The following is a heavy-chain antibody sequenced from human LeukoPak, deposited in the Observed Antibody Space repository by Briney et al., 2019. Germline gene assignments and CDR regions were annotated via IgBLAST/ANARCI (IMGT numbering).Heavy chain of an antibody. CDR2: ISAYNGNT. CDR3: ARGPYYDFWSGYYKMDWFDP. V-gene: IGHV1-18*01. CDR1: GYTFTSYG. D-gene: IGHD3-3*01. J-gene: IGHJ5*02. Sequence: ASVKVSCKASGYTFTSYGISRVRPAPEQGLEWMGCISAYNGNTNYAQKHQGRVTMTTDTATSTAYMELRSLRSDDTAVYYCARGPYYDFWSGYYKMDWFDPWGQGTLVTVSS.